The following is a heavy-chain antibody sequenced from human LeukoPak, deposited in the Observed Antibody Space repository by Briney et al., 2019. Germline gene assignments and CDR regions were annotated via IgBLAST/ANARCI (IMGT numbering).Heavy chain of an antibody. J-gene: IGHJ1*01. CDR3: ARDHGTVPAANSPEH. V-gene: IGHV1-2*02. D-gene: IGHD2-2*01. CDR2: INPSSGGT. CDR1: GYTFNGYY. Sequence: ASVKVSCKASGYTFNGYYMHWVRQAPGQGPEWVGWINPSSGGTNYAQKFQGRVTVTRDTSISTAYMELSGLTSDDTAVYYCARDHGTVPAANSPEHWGQGTLVTVSS.